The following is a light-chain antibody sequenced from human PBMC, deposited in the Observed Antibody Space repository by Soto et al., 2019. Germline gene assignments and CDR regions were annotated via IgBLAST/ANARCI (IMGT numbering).Light chain of an antibody. CDR3: MQGRHWPST. CDR1: QSFIHSDGNTY. J-gene: IGKJ3*01. V-gene: IGKV2-30*02. Sequence: DVVVTQSPLSLPVTLGQPASISCRSSQSFIHSDGNTYLHWFQQRPGQSPRRLIYHVSIRDSGVPDRFSGSGSGTDFTLEISRVEAEDVGVYYCMQGRHWPSTFGPGTTVDIK. CDR2: HVS.